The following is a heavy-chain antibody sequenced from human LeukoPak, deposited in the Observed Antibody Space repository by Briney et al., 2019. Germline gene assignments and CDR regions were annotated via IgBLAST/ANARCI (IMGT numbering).Heavy chain of an antibody. CDR1: GYTFTSYG. CDR2: ISAYNGNT. CDR3: ARVPMITFGGVIVMSY. Sequence: ASVKVSCKASGYTFTSYGISWVRQAPGQGLEWMGWISAYNGNTNYAQKLQGRVTITTDTSTSTAYMELRRLRSDDTAVYYCARVPMITFGGVIVMSYWGQGTLVTVSS. J-gene: IGHJ4*02. V-gene: IGHV1-18*01. D-gene: IGHD3-16*02.